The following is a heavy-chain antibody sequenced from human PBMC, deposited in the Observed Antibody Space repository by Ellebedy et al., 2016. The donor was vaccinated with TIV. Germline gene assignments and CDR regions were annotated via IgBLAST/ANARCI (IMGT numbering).Heavy chain of an antibody. Sequence: GESLKISCAASGFTFRSFSMHWVRQAPGQGLEWLSYISSTYEIWNSDSVRGRFTISRDDVKNSIYLQMNSLRAEDTAVYYCARAQNWAFDHWGQGTLVTVSS. CDR3: ARAQNWAFDH. V-gene: IGHV3-21*05. CDR1: GFTFRSFS. CDR2: ISSTYEIW. D-gene: IGHD7-27*01. J-gene: IGHJ4*02.